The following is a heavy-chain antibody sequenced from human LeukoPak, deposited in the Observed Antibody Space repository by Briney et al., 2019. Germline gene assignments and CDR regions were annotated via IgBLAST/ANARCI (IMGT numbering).Heavy chain of an antibody. CDR1: GFTFSSYS. D-gene: IGHD3-22*01. J-gene: IGHJ4*02. V-gene: IGHV3-21*01. Sequence: AGGSLRLSCAASGFTFSSYSMNWVRQAPGKGLEWVSSISSSSSYIYYADSVKGRFTISRDNAKNSLCLQMNSLRAEDTAVYYCARDYRPHPGSSGTFDCWGQGTLVTVSS. CDR3: ARDYRPHPGSSGTFDC. CDR2: ISSSSSYI.